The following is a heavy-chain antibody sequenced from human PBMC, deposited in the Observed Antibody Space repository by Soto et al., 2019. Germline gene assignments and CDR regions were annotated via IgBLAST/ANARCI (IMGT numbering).Heavy chain of an antibody. Sequence: SETLSLTCAVYGGSFSGYYWSWIRQPPGKGLEWIGEVNHSGSTNYNPSLKSRVTISVDTSKNQFSLKLSSVTAADTAVYYCARDTDYFDYWGQGTLVTVSS. CDR3: ARDTDYFDY. CDR2: VNHSGST. V-gene: IGHV4-34*01. D-gene: IGHD5-18*01. CDR1: GGSFSGYY. J-gene: IGHJ4*02.